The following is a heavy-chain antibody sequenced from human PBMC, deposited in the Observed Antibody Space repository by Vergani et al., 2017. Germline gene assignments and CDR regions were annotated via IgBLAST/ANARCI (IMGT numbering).Heavy chain of an antibody. CDR3: ARADRCWSGARD. V-gene: IGHV4-61*02. D-gene: IGHD3-3*01. CDR1: GGSISSGSYY. Sequence: QVQLQESGPGLVKPSQTLSLTCTVSGGSISSGSYYWSWIRQPAGKGLEWIGRIYTSGSTNYNPSLKSRVTMSVDTSKNQFSLKLSSVTAADTAVYYCARADRCWSGARDWGQGTLVTVSS. J-gene: IGHJ4*02. CDR2: IYTSGST.